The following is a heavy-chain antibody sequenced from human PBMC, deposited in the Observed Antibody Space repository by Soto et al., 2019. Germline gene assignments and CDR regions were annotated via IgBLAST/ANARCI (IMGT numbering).Heavy chain of an antibody. CDR3: ARGPYSSGWYVVDY. Sequence: SETLSLTCTVSGASISAYAWSWIRQPAGKGLEYIGRLYSSGNTNYNPSFKSRLTMSADTSKSQFSLKLTSVTAADTAIYYCARGPYSSGWYVVDYWGPGTLVTVSS. CDR2: LYSSGNT. V-gene: IGHV4-4*07. D-gene: IGHD6-19*01. J-gene: IGHJ4*02. CDR1: GASISAYA.